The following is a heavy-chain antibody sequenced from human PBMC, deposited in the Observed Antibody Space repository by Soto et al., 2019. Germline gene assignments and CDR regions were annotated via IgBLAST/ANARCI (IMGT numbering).Heavy chain of an antibody. V-gene: IGHV1-69*01. CDR3: AREYCSSTSCSPNYYYYGMDV. CDR2: IIPIFGTA. J-gene: IGHJ6*02. CDR1: GGTFSSYA. Sequence: QVQLVQSGAEVKKPGSSVKVSCKASGGTFSSYAISWVRQAPGQGLEWMGGIIPIFGTANYAQKFQGRVTITADESTSTAYKELSSLRSEDTAVYYCAREYCSSTSCSPNYYYYGMDVWGQGTTVTVSS. D-gene: IGHD2-2*01.